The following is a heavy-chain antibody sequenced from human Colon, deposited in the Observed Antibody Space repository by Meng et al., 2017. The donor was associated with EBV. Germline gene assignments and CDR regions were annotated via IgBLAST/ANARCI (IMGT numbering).Heavy chain of an antibody. CDR3: ARHVYGDSYGF. CDR1: CGSLDNIDYV. J-gene: IGHJ4*02. D-gene: IGHD4-17*01. CDR2: VRYSGTA. Sequence: LQRQETVHGLGHPSWTRSPTCSSSCGSLDNIDYVWDWSRQPPGKGMEWIGSVRYSGTAYYNPSLTSRVTISVDTSKNQFSLNLSSLTAADTAVYYCARHVYGDSYGFWGQGTLVTVFS. V-gene: IGHV4-39*01.